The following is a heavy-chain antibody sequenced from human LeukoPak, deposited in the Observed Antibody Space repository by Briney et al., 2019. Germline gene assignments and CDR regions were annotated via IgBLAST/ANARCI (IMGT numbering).Heavy chain of an antibody. V-gene: IGHV1-46*01. CDR1: GYSITRHW. J-gene: IGHJ5*02. CDR2: INPDGTRA. CDR3: ARDVSSEDRSWWLDP. D-gene: IGHD1-26*01. Sequence: ASVKVSCKSSGYSITRHWLHWVRQAPGQGLEWMGVINPDGTRAIYAQNFQGRLTMTSDTSTSTDYMELRGLRSEDTAIYYCARDVSSEDRSWWLDPWGQGTLVTVSS.